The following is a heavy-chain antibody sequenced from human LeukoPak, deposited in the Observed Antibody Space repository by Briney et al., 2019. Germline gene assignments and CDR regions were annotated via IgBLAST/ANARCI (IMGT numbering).Heavy chain of an antibody. CDR3: ARGGYGGYYYYMDV. D-gene: IGHD1-1*01. CDR1: GGSFSGYY. Sequence: SETLSLTCAVYGGSFSGYYWSWIRQPPGKGLEWIGEINHSGSTNYNPSLKSRVTISVDTSKNQFSLKLSSVTAADTAVYYCARGGYGGYYYYMDVWGKGTTVTVSS. J-gene: IGHJ6*03. V-gene: IGHV4-34*01. CDR2: INHSGST.